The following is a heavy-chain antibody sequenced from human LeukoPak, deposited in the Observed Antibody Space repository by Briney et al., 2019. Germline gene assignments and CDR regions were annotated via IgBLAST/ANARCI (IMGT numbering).Heavy chain of an antibody. CDR1: GGSISSISYY. CDR2: IYYSGST. J-gene: IGHJ4*02. D-gene: IGHD2-21*02. V-gene: IGHV4-39*01. CDR3: AGYYCGGDCYSGYFDY. Sequence: SETLSLTCTVSGGSISSISYYWGWIRQPPGKGLEWIGNIYYSGSTCYNPSLKSRVTISVDTSKNQFSLKLGSVTAADTALYYCAGYYCGGDCYSGYFDYWGQGTLVTVSS.